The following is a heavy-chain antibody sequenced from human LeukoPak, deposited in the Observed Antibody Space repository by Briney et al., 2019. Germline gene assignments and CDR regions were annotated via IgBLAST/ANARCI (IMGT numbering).Heavy chain of an antibody. CDR3: ARGAYTSSWQFDP. V-gene: IGHV4-59*08. D-gene: IGHD6-13*01. Sequence: SETLSLACTVSGGSISSYYWSWIRQPPGQGLEWIGYIFYGGSTNYNPSLKSRVTISVGTSKNQFSLKLSSVTAADTAVYYCARGAYTSSWQFDPWGPGTLVTVSS. CDR1: GGSISSYY. CDR2: IFYGGST. J-gene: IGHJ5*01.